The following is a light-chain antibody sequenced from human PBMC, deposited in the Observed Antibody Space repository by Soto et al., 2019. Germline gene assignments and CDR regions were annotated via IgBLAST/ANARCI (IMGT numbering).Light chain of an antibody. Sequence: QSVLTQPPSVSGAPGQRVTISCAGTSSNIGAGYGVHWYQQLPGRAPKLLIHNYVNRPSGVPDRFSGSKSGTSASLAITELQAEDEADYYCQSYDSSLSGWLFGGGTKLTVL. CDR3: QSYDSSLSGWL. V-gene: IGLV1-40*01. CDR2: NYV. J-gene: IGLJ3*02. CDR1: SSNIGAGYG.